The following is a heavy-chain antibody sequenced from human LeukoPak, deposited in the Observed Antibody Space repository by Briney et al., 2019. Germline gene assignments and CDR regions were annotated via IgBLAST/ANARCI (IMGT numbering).Heavy chain of an antibody. CDR3: AKGNSGSNAGGAFDI. J-gene: IGHJ3*02. CDR2: ILGSGDGT. V-gene: IGHV3-23*01. D-gene: IGHD1-26*01. Sequence: PGGSLRLSCAASGFTFSSYAMGWVRQAPGKGLEWVSGILGSGDGTYYADSVKGRFTISRDNSKNTLYMQVNSLRGDDTAVYYCAKGNSGSNAGGAFDIWGQGTMVTVSS. CDR1: GFTFSSYA.